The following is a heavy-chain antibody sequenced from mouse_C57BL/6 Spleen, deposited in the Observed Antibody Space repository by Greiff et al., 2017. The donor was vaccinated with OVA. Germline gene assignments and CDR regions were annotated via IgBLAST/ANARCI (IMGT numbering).Heavy chain of an antibody. CDR3: ARSEGLRYFDV. CDR1: GYTFTDYY. Sequence: VQLQQSGPELVKPGASVKISCKASGYTFTDYYMNWVKQSHGKSLEWIGDINPNNGGTSYNQKFKGKATLTVDKSSSTAYMELRSLTSEDSAVYYCARSEGLRYFDVWGTGTTVTVSS. J-gene: IGHJ1*03. D-gene: IGHD3-1*01. V-gene: IGHV1-26*01. CDR2: INPNNGGT.